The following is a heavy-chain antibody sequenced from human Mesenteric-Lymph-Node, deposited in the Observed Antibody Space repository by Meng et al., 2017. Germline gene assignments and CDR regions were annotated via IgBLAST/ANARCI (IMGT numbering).Heavy chain of an antibody. J-gene: IGHJ4*02. V-gene: IGHV4-30-4*01. Sequence: QGQRQESGPGLVKPSQPLSLTCTVSGGSISSGDYYWSWIRQHPVKGLEWIGYIYYSGSTYYNPSLKSRVTISVDTSKNQFSLKLSSVTAADTAVYYCARGPTTYFDYWGQGTLVTVSS. D-gene: IGHD4-17*01. CDR2: IYYSGST. CDR3: ARGPTTYFDY. CDR1: GGSISSGDYY.